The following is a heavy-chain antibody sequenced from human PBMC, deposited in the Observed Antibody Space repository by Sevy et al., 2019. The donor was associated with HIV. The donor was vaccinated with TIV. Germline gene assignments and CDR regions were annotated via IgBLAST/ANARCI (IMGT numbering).Heavy chain of an antibody. CDR3: ARVSRRNYYDSSGYYTLGY. J-gene: IGHJ4*02. Sequence: GSLRLSCAASGFTFSSYGMHWVRQAPGKGLEWVAVIWYDGSNKYYADSVKGRFTISRDNSKNTLYLQMNSLRAEDTAVYYCARVSRRNYYDSSGYYTLGYWGQGTLVTVSS. V-gene: IGHV3-33*01. CDR1: GFTFSSYG. D-gene: IGHD3-22*01. CDR2: IWYDGSNK.